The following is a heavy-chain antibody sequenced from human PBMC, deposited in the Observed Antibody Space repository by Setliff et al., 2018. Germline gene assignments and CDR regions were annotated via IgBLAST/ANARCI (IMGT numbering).Heavy chain of an antibody. J-gene: IGHJ4*02. CDR2: IFHSGST. D-gene: IGHD3-10*01. CDR3: ARLSYYGSGSYYDFDS. V-gene: IGHV4-39*01. CDR1: GGSISSDTYY. Sequence: KPSETLSLTCTVSGGSISSDTYYWGWIRQPPGKGLEWIGSIFHSGSTYYSPSLKSRVTISVDTSKNQFSLKLTSVTAADTAVYYCARLSYYGSGSYYDFDSWGQGTPVTVSS.